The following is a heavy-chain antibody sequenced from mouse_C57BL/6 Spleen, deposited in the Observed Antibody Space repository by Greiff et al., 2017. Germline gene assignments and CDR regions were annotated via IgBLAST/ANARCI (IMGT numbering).Heavy chain of an antibody. J-gene: IGHJ4*01. CDR1: GYTFTSYW. D-gene: IGHD2-1*01. CDR3: ARSELPYAMDY. V-gene: IGHV1-7*01. CDR2: INPSSGYT. Sequence: QVHVKQSGAELAKPGASVKLSCKASGYTFTSYWMHWVKQRPGQGLEWIGYINPSSGYTKYNQKFKDKATLTADKSSSTAYMQLSSLTYEDSAVYYCARSELPYAMDYWGQGTSVTVSS.